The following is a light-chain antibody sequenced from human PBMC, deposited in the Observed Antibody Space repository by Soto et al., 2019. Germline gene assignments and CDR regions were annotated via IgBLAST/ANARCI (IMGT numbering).Light chain of an antibody. J-gene: IGLJ2*01. CDR2: EVS. V-gene: IGLV2-14*01. Sequence: SALTQPASVSGSPGQSITISCTGTSSDVGGYNYVSWHQQHPGKAPKLMIYEVSNRPSGVSNRFSGSKSGNTASLTISGLQAEDEADYYCSSYTSSSTGVAFGGGTKLTVL. CDR1: SSDVGGYNY. CDR3: SSYTSSSTGVA.